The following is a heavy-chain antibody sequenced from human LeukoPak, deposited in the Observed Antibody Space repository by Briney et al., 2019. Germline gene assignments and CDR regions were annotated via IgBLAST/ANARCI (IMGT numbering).Heavy chain of an antibody. CDR2: ISAYNGNT. J-gene: IGHJ4*02. Sequence: RASVKVSCKASGYTFTSYGISWVRQAPGQGLEWMGWISAYNGNTNYAQKLQGRVTMTTDTSTSTVYMELRSLRSDDTAVYYCARALGHYYDSSGLNDWGQGTLATVSS. CDR3: ARALGHYYDSSGLND. D-gene: IGHD3-22*01. V-gene: IGHV1-18*01. CDR1: GYTFTSYG.